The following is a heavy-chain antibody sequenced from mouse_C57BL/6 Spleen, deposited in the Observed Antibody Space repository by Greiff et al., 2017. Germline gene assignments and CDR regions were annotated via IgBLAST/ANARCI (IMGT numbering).Heavy chain of an antibody. CDR3: ARDYGSSDWFAY. V-gene: IGHV1-80*01. Sequence: VQLQQSGAELVKPGASVKISCKASGYAFSSYWMNWVKQRPGKGLEWIGQIYPGDGDTNYNGKFKGKATLTADTSSSTAYMQLSSLTSEDSAVYFCARDYGSSDWFAYWGQGTLVTVSA. J-gene: IGHJ3*01. D-gene: IGHD1-1*01. CDR1: GYAFSSYW. CDR2: IYPGDGDT.